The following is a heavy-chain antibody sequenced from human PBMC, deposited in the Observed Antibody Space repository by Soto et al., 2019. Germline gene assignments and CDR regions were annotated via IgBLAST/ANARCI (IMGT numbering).Heavy chain of an antibody. J-gene: IGHJ4*02. V-gene: IGHV3-30*18. Sequence: QVQLVESGGGVVQPGRSLRLSCAASGFTFSNYGLHWVRQAPGKGLEWVALISSDGSNNYYADTVKGRFTISRDNSKNPLYLQTNSLRAEDTAVYYCAKDGYAYGSADFWGQGTLVTVSS. D-gene: IGHD5-18*01. CDR3: AKDGYAYGSADF. CDR1: GFTFSNYG. CDR2: ISSDGSNN.